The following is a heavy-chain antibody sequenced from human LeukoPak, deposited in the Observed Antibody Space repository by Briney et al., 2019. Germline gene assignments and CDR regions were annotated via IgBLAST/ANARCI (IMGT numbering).Heavy chain of an antibody. J-gene: IGHJ4*02. D-gene: IGHD2-2*01. Sequence: SETLSLTCAVYGGSFSGYYWSWIRQPPGKGLEWIGEINHSGSTNYNPSLKSRVTISVDTSKNQFSLKLSSVTAADTAVYYCAGTLPDIVVVPAYDYWGQGTLVTVSS. CDR3: AGTLPDIVVVPAYDY. V-gene: IGHV4-34*01. CDR1: GGSFSGYY. CDR2: INHSGST.